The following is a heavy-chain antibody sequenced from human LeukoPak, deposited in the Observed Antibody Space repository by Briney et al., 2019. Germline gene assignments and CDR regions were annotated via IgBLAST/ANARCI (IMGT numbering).Heavy chain of an antibody. D-gene: IGHD2-15*01. J-gene: IGHJ4*02. V-gene: IGHV4-59*01. CDR3: ARGPRVYCSSGSCYYLDY. CDR2: IYYSGST. CDR1: GGSISSYY. Sequence: SETLSLTCTVSGGSISSYYWSWIRQPPGKGLEWIGYIYYSGSTSYNPSLKSRVTISLDTSKNQFSLKLSSVTAADTAVYYCARGPRVYCSSGSCYYLDYWGQGTLVTVSS.